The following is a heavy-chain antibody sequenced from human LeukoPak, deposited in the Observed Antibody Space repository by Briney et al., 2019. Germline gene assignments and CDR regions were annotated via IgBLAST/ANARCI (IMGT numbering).Heavy chain of an antibody. CDR2: INPSGGST. CDR3: ARGGQAVADWGNNWFDP. D-gene: IGHD6-19*01. Sequence: ASVTVSCKASGYTFTSYYMHWVRQAPGQGLEWMGIINPSGGSTSYAQKFQGRVTMTRDMSTSTVYMELSSLRSEDTAVYYCARGGQAVADWGNNWFDPWGQGTLVTVSS. CDR1: GYTFTSYY. J-gene: IGHJ5*02. V-gene: IGHV1-46*01.